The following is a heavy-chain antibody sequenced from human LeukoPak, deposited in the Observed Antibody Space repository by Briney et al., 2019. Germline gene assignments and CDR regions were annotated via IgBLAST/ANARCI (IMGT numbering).Heavy chain of an antibody. CDR2: IKEDGSEK. D-gene: IGHD3-16*01. V-gene: IGHV3-7*01. CDR1: GFTFSSHW. Sequence: GGSLRLSCAASGFTFSSHWMNWVRQAPGKGLEWVANIKEDGSEKDYVDSVKGRFTISRGNAKNSLYLQMDSLRAEDTAVYYCARDRTGGEEYWGQGTLVTVSS. J-gene: IGHJ4*02. CDR3: ARDRTGGEEY.